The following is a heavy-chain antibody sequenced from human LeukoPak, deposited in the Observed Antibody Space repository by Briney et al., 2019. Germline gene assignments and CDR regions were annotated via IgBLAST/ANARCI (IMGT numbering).Heavy chain of an antibody. J-gene: IGHJ4*02. CDR1: GFRFSSYA. CDR3: ANGGSKEWQLVQYYFDY. Sequence: GGSLRLSCAASGFRFSSYAMSWVRQAPGKGLEWVSAISGSGGSTYYADSVKGRFTISRDNSKNTLYLQMNSLRAEDTAVYYCANGGSKEWQLVQYYFDYWGQGTLVTVSS. V-gene: IGHV3-23*01. D-gene: IGHD6-13*01. CDR2: ISGSGGST.